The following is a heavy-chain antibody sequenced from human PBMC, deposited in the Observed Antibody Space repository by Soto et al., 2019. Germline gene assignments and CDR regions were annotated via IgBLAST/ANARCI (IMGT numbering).Heavy chain of an antibody. J-gene: IGHJ6*04. CDR1: GYSFTSYW. V-gene: IGHV5-51*01. CDR3: ARRPNREHVMDV. CDR2: INPGDSDT. Sequence: PGESLRISWEGSGYSFTSYWIGLARQMSGKGLEWMGIINPGDSDTRYSPSFQGQVTISVDRSINTAYLHWSSLEASDTAMYYCARRPNREHVMDVWGKGTTVTVSS.